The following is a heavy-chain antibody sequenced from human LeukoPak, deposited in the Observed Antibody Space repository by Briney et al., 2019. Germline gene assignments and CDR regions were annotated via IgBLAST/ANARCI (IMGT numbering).Heavy chain of an antibody. V-gene: IGHV3-48*03. CDR3: ARDLQRGPMDV. CDR1: GFTFSSYE. Sequence: GGSLRLSCAASGFTFSSYEMNWVRQAPGKGLEWVSYISSSGSTYHSDSVKGRFTISRDNSKNTLYLQMNSLRAEDTAVYYCARDLQRGPMDVWGKGTTVTISS. D-gene: IGHD1-1*01. CDR2: ISSSGST. J-gene: IGHJ6*03.